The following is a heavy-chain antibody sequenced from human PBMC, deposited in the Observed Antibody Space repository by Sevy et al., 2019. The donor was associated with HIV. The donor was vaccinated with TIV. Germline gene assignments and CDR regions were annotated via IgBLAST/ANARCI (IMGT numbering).Heavy chain of an antibody. Sequence: GGSLRLSCAASGFTFSNYFINWVRQAPGKGLEWVSSISSASSNIFYADSVKGRFTISRDNAKNSLYLHMNSLRAEDTAVYYCARGDYYGSLYYFDYWGPGTLVTVSS. J-gene: IGHJ4*02. CDR2: ISSASSNI. CDR1: GFTFSNYF. V-gene: IGHV3-21*01. CDR3: ARGDYYGSLYYFDY. D-gene: IGHD3-10*01.